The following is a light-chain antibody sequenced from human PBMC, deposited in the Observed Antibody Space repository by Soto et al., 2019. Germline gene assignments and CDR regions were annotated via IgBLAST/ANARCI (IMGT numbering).Light chain of an antibody. J-gene: IGKJ5*01. V-gene: IGKV3-11*01. CDR2: DAS. CDR1: QSLSSD. Sequence: EIVLTQSPATLSLSPGERATFSCRASQSLSSDLVWYQQKPGQAPRLLIYDASNRATGIPARFSGSGSGTDFTLTISSLEPEDFAVYYCQQRSNWPITFGQGTRLEIK. CDR3: QQRSNWPIT.